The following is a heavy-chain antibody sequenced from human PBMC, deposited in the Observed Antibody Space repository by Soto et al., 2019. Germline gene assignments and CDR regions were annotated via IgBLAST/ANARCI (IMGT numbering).Heavy chain of an antibody. J-gene: IGHJ6*02. CDR3: AKPRDCSSTSCYVFYYYYGMDV. V-gene: IGHV3-43D*04. CDR1: GFTFDDYA. Sequence: PGGSLRLSCAASGFTFDDYAMHWVRQAPGKGLEWVSLISWDGGSTYYADSVKGRFTISRDNSKNSLYLQMNSLRAEDTALYYCAKPRDCSSTSCYVFYYYYGMDVWVQGTTVTVSS. CDR2: ISWDGGST. D-gene: IGHD2-2*01.